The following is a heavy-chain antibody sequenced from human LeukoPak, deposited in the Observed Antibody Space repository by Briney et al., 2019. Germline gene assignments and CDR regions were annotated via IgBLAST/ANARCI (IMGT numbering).Heavy chain of an antibody. D-gene: IGHD5-18*01. CDR3: ARDPDTDYVDY. J-gene: IGHJ4*02. CDR1: GYSISSGYY. Sequence: PSETLSLTCTVSGYSISSGYYWGWIRQPPGKGLEWIGSIYHSGSTYYNPSLKSRVTISVDTSKNQFSLKLSSVTAADTAVYYCARDPDTDYVDYWGQGTLVTVSS. V-gene: IGHV4-38-2*02. CDR2: IYHSGST.